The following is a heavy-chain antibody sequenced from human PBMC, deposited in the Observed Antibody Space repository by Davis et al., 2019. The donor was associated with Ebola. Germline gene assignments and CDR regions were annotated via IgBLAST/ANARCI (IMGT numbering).Heavy chain of an antibody. V-gene: IGHV3-7*01. J-gene: IGHJ4*02. D-gene: IGHD1-1*01. CDR1: GGSFSGYY. Sequence: ETLSLTCAVYGGSFSGYYWSWVRQAPGKGLEWVANIKQDGSEKYYVDSVKGRFTISRDNAKNSLYLQMNSLRAEDTAVYYCARDNEYFDYWGQGTLVTVSS. CDR3: ARDNEYFDY. CDR2: IKQDGSEK.